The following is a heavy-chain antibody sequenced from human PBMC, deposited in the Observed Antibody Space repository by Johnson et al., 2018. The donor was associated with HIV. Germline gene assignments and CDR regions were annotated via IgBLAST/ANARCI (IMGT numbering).Heavy chain of an antibody. V-gene: IGHV3-30*04. D-gene: IGHD3-16*02. J-gene: IGHJ3*02. CDR1: GFTFSSYA. Sequence: QMLLVESGGGVVQPGRSLRLSCAASGFTFSSYAMHWVRQAPGKGLEWVAVISYDGSNKYYPDSVKGRFTISRDSAKKSLYLQMNSLRAEETAVYYCARVDRSWAFDIWGQGKMVTVSS. CDR3: ARVDRSWAFDI. CDR2: ISYDGSNK.